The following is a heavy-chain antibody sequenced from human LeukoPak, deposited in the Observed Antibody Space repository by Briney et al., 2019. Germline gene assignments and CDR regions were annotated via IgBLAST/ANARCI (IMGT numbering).Heavy chain of an antibody. CDR2: IREDGSEK. CDR1: GFTFSNYW. V-gene: IGHV3-7*01. CDR3: ARLNYDFWSGVWEAYHMDV. D-gene: IGHD3-3*01. Sequence: GGSLRLSCAASGFTFSNYWMTWVRQAPGKGLEWVANIREDGSEKYYVDSVKGRFTISRDNAKNSLYLQVNSLRAEDTAVYYCARLNYDFWSGVWEAYHMDVWGKGTTVTVSS. J-gene: IGHJ6*03.